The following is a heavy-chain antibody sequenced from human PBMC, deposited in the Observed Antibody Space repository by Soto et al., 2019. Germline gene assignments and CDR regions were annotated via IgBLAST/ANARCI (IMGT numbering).Heavy chain of an antibody. CDR3: ARSVFP. J-gene: IGHJ5*02. V-gene: IGHV4-31*03. CDR2: IYYSGST. Sequence: QVQLQESGPGLVKPSQTLSLTCTVSGGSIRSVGYYWNWIRQHPGQGLEWIGYIYYSGSTYYNPYLKSRVTISVDTSNNQFSLKLSSVTAADTAVYYCARSVFPWGQGTLVTVSS. CDR1: GGSIRSVGYY.